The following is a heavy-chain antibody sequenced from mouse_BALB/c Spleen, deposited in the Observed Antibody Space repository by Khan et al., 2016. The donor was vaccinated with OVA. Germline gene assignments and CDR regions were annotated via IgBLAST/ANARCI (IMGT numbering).Heavy chain of an antibody. CDR3: ARSLYYSYGYALDC. CDR2: ISSTGST. J-gene: IGHJ4*01. CDR1: GYSITSDYA. V-gene: IGHV3-2*02. Sequence: EVQLQESGPGLVKPSQSLSLTCTVTGYSITSDYAWNWIRQFPGNKLEWMGYISSTGSTSYNPSLKSRISITRDTSQNQFFLQLKSVTTEDTATYYCARSLYYSYGYALDCWGRGTSVTVSS. D-gene: IGHD2-14*01.